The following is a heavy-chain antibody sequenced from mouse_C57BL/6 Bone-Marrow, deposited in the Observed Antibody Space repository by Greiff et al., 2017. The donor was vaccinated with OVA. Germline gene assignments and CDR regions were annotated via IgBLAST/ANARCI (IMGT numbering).Heavy chain of an antibody. V-gene: IGHV5-6*01. CDR2: ISSGGSYT. J-gene: IGHJ3*01. CDR3: ARPGNAY. Sequence: EVMLVESGGDLVKPGGSLKLSCAASGFTFSSYGMSWVRQTPDKRLEWVATISSGGSYTYYPDSVKGRFTISRDNAKNTLYLQMSSLKSEDTAMYYCARPGNAYWGQGTLVTVFA. CDR1: GFTFSSYG. D-gene: IGHD4-1*01.